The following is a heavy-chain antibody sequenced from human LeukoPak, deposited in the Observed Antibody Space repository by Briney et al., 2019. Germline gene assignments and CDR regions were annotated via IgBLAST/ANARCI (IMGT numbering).Heavy chain of an antibody. CDR1: GYTFISYG. J-gene: IGHJ2*01. CDR3: ARGLGVVTAQSEQPKPRYFDL. CDR2: ISGYNGNT. V-gene: IGHV1-18*01. D-gene: IGHD2-21*02. Sequence: ASVKVSCKASGYTFISYGISWVRQAPGQGLEWMGWISGYNGNTNYAQNLQGRVTMTTDTSTSTAYMELRSLRSDDTAVFYCARGLGVVTAQSEQPKPRYFDLWGRGTQVTVSS.